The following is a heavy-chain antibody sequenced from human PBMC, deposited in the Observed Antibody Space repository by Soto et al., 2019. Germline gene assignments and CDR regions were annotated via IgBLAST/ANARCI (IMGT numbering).Heavy chain of an antibody. CDR1: GFTFSSYT. J-gene: IGHJ4*02. CDR2: ISSGSSYV. Sequence: GGSLRLSCAASGFTFSSYTMNWVRQAPGKGLEWVSSISSGSSYVYYADSVKGRLTISRDNARNSLYLQMNSLRAEDTAIYYCAGGTVGATGMDYWGQGTVVTVSS. V-gene: IGHV3-21*01. CDR3: AGGTVGATGMDY. D-gene: IGHD1-26*01.